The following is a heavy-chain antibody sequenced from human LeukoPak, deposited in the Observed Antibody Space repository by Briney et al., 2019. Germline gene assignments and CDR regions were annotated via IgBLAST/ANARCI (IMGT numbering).Heavy chain of an antibody. V-gene: IGHV3-30*02. D-gene: IGHD2/OR15-2a*01. Sequence: GGSLRLSCAASVFTYSSYGMHWVRQAPGKGLEWVAFIRYDGSNKYYADSVKGRFTISRDNSKNTLYLQMNSLRAEDTAVYYCAKVSQGAGPSINYYYYYIAVWGKGTTVTISS. CDR3: AKVSQGAGPSINYYYYYIAV. CDR1: VFTYSSYG. CDR2: IRYDGSNK. J-gene: IGHJ6*03.